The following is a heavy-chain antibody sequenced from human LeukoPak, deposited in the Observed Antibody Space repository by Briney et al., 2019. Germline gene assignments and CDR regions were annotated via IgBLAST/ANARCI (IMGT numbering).Heavy chain of an antibody. V-gene: IGHV3-30*02. CDR3: AKDPTYYYDSSAAFDP. CDR2: IRYDGSNK. CDR1: GFTFSSYG. J-gene: IGHJ5*02. D-gene: IGHD3-22*01. Sequence: PGGSLRLSCAASGFTFSSYGMHWVRQAPGKGLEWVAFIRYDGSNKYYADSVKGRFTISRDNSKNTLYLQMNSLRAEDTAVYYCAKDPTYYYDSSAAFDPWGQGTLVTVSS.